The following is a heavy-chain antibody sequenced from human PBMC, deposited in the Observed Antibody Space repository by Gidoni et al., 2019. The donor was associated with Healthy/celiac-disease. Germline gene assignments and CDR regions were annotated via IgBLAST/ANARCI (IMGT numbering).Heavy chain of an antibody. CDR2: IWYDGSNK. V-gene: IGHV3-33*01. CDR1: GFTFRSYC. Sequence: QVQLVESGGGVVQPVRSLRLSCAASGFTFRSYCMHWVRQAPGTGLEWVAVIWYDGSNKYYADSVKGRFTISRDNSKNTLYLQMNSLRAEDTAVYYCARGEYYYDSSGYYQGFDYWGQGTLVTVSS. J-gene: IGHJ4*02. CDR3: ARGEYYYDSSGYYQGFDY. D-gene: IGHD3-22*01.